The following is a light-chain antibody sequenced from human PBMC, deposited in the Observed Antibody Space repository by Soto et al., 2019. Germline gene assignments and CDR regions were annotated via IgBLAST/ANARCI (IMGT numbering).Light chain of an antibody. V-gene: IGLV2-14*01. CDR2: EVS. CDR1: TSDVGDYNY. J-gene: IGLJ1*01. CDR3: SSYTSISTYV. Sequence: LTQPASVSGSPGQSITISCTGTTSDVGDYNYVSWYQQHPAKAPKLMIYEVSNQPSGVSDRFSGSKSGNTASLTISGLQGEDEADYYCSSYTSISTYVFGTGTKV.